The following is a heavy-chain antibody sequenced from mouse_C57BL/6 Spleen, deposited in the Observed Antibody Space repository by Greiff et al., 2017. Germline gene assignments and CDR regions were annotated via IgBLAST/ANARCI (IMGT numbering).Heavy chain of an antibody. J-gene: IGHJ4*01. CDR1: GFTFSSYA. V-gene: IGHV5-4*01. CDR2: ISDGGSYT. Sequence: EVQLVESGGGLVKPGGSLKLSCAASGFTFSSYAMSWVRQTPEKRLEWVATISDGGSYTYYPDNVKGRFTISRDNAKNNLYLQLSHLKSEDTAMYYCATEPDHLWAMDYWGQGTSVTVSS. D-gene: IGHD6-2*01. CDR3: ATEPDHLWAMDY.